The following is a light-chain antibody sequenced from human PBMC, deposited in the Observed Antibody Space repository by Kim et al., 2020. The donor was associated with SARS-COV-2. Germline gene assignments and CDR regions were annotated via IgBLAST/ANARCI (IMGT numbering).Light chain of an antibody. CDR2: NAV. Sequence: ASVGDRVTITGRASQGINNYVAWFQQKPGKAPKSLIYNAVKLHSGVPSRFSGSGSGTEFTLTISRLQPEDFATYYCKHYLSYPFAFGPGTKVDIK. V-gene: IGKV1-16*01. CDR1: QGINNY. J-gene: IGKJ3*01. CDR3: KHYLSYPFA.